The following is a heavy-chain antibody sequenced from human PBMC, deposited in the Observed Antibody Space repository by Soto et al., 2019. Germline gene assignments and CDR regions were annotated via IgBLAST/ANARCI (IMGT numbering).Heavy chain of an antibody. Sequence: QVQLVESGGGVVQPGRSLTLSCVASGFTLSNYALHWVRQAPGKGPEWMAFISNDGSNKLYADSVKGRFTISRDNSKNTLYLEMNSLRPEDTAVFYCARAGGGYLDYWGQGTRVTVSS. CDR2: ISNDGSNK. D-gene: IGHD3-22*01. CDR3: ARAGGGYLDY. V-gene: IGHV3-30*04. CDR1: GFTLSNYA. J-gene: IGHJ4*02.